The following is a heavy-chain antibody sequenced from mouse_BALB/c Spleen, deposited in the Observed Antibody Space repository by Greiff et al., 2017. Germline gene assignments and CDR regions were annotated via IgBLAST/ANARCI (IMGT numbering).Heavy chain of an antibody. J-gene: IGHJ1*01. D-gene: IGHD2-14*01. CDR2: ISYSGST. Sequence: EVQLVESGPGLVKPSQSLSLTCTVTGYSITSDYAWNWIRQFPGNKLEWMGYISYSGSTSYNPSLKSRISITRDTSKNQFFLQLNSVTTEDTATYYCARRNYRYEYFDVWGAGTTVTVSS. CDR3: ARRNYRYEYFDV. CDR1: GYSITSDYA. V-gene: IGHV3-2*02.